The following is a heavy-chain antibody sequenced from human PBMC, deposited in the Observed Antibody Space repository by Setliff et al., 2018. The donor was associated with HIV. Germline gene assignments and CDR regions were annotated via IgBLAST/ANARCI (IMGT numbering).Heavy chain of an antibody. V-gene: IGHV4-59*08. Sequence: SETLSLTCSVSGASIRGHYWSWIRQSPGKGLEWIGNNYYSGNTNYNPSFKSRVTISVDTSKNQFSLRVNSVTAADTAVYYCARSLVPSGYYYGRHAFDIWGQGTKVTVSS. CDR2: NYYSGNT. CDR1: GASIRGHY. D-gene: IGHD3-22*01. CDR3: ARSLVPSGYYYGRHAFDI. J-gene: IGHJ3*02.